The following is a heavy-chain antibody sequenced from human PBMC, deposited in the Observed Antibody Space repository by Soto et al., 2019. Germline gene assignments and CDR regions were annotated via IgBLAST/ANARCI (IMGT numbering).Heavy chain of an antibody. V-gene: IGHV5-10-1*01. CDR2: IDPSDSYT. J-gene: IGHJ4*02. Sequence: GESLKISCKGSGYSFTSYWISWVRQMPGKGLEWMGRIDPSDSYTNYSPSFQGHVTISADKSISTAYLQWSSLKASDTAMYYCARSIQLWQPLYYFDYWGQGTLVTVSS. CDR1: GYSFTSYW. D-gene: IGHD5-18*01. CDR3: ARSIQLWQPLYYFDY.